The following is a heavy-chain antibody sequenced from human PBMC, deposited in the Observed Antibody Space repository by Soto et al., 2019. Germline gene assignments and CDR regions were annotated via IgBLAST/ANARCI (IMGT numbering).Heavy chain of an antibody. V-gene: IGHV1-18*01. D-gene: IGHD2-21*01. Sequence: ASVNVSCKASGYTFSRYWIMWVRQAPGQGLEWMGWISAYNGNTNSAEKLRGRLTITTDASTTIAYMELRSLRSDDTAIYYCARDQGFRVVINSNWFDPWGQGTLVTVSS. CDR2: ISAYNGNT. CDR3: ARDQGFRVVINSNWFDP. CDR1: GYTFSRYW. J-gene: IGHJ5*02.